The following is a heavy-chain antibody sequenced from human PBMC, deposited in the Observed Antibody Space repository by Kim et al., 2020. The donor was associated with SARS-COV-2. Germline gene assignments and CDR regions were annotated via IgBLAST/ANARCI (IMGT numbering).Heavy chain of an antibody. Sequence: ASVKVSCKASGYRFLSHKMHWVRQAPGQGLEWMGIITPIDGFTVYAQNLQGRLTVTRDTSTSTVYMELNSLTSDDTAVYYCARDNIDWAFDVWGQGTMVVVSS. CDR2: ITPIDGFT. CDR3: ARDNIDWAFDV. J-gene: IGHJ3*01. CDR1: GYRFLSHK. V-gene: IGHV1-46*01. D-gene: IGHD3-9*01.